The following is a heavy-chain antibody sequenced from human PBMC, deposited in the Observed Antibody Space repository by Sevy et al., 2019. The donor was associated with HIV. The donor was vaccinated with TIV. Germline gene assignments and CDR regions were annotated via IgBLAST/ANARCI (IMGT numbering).Heavy chain of an antibody. J-gene: IGHJ1*01. D-gene: IGHD6-25*01. CDR3: ARDQGGFAKEGKYFQH. CDR1: VYTFTSYY. CDR2: INPSGGST. Sequence: ASVKVSCKASVYTFTSYYMHWVRQAPGQGLEWMGIINPSGGSTTYAQMIQARVTMTRDTSTSTVYMELNSLRSDDTAVYYCARDQGGFAKEGKYFQHWGQGTLVTVSS. V-gene: IGHV1-46*03.